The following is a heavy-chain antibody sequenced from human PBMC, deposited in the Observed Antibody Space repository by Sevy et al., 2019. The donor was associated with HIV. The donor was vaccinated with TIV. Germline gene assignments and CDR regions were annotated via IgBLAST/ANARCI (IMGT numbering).Heavy chain of an antibody. CDR3: ATGIAAAGHSFDY. CDR2: IYSDDST. J-gene: IGHJ4*02. D-gene: IGHD6-13*01. Sequence: GGSLRLSCAASGFTVSSNYMSWVRQAPGTGLEWVSVIYSDDSTYYADSVKGRFTISRDNSKNTLYLQMNSLRAEDTAVYYCATGIAAAGHSFDYWGQGTLVTVSS. CDR1: GFTVSSNY. V-gene: IGHV3-53*01.